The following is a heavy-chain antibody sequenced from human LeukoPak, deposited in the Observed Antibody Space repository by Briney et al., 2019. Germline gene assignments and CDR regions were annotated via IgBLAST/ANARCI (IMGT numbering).Heavy chain of an antibody. Sequence: TGGSLRLTCTASAFTFSSYWMHWVRQAPGKGLVWVSHINSGGSSTGYADSVKGRFTISRDNAKNTLYLQMNSLRAEDTAVYYCARDRHSSAWYEEWGQGTLVTVSS. CDR1: AFTFSSYW. D-gene: IGHD6-19*01. CDR3: ARDRHSSAWYEE. J-gene: IGHJ4*02. CDR2: INSGGSST. V-gene: IGHV3-74*01.